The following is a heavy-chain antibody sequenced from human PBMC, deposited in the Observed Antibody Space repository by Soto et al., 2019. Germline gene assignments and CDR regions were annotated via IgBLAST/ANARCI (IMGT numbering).Heavy chain of an antibody. CDR2: IYPGDSDT. D-gene: IGHD5-12*01. V-gene: IGHV5-51*01. CDR3: ARHRRDGYNYVDY. CDR1: GYIFTSYW. J-gene: IGHJ4*02. Sequence: AESLKIXCKGSGYIFTSYWICCFLQMPGKGLEWMGIIYPGDSDTRYSPSFQGQVTISADKSISTAYLQWSSLKASDTAMYYCARHRRDGYNYVDYWGQGTLVTVSS.